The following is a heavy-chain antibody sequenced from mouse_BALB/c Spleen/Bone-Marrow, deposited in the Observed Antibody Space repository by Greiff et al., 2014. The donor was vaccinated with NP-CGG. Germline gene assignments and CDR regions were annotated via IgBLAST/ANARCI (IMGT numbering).Heavy chain of an antibody. CDR1: GFNIKDTY. V-gene: IGHV14-3*02. J-gene: IGHJ3*01. CDR3: ANDWFAY. CDR2: IDPANGNT. D-gene: IGHD2-3*01. Sequence: VQLQQSGAELVKPGASVKLSCTASGFNIKDTYMHWVKQRPEQGLEWIGRIDPANGNTKYDPKFQGEATITADTSSNTAHLHLSSLTSEDTAVYYCANDWFAYWGQGTLVTFPA.